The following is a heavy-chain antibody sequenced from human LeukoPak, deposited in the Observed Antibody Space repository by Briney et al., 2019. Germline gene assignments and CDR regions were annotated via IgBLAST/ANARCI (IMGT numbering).Heavy chain of an antibody. V-gene: IGHV1-8*01. CDR2: MNPNSGNT. CDR1: GYTFTSYD. J-gene: IGHJ6*03. Sequence: GASVKVSCKASGYTFTSYDINWVRQATGQGLEWMGWMNPNSGNTGYAQKFQGRVTMTRNTSISTAYMELSRLRSDDTAVYYCAREAYDSGNFRTDYYYMDVWGIGTTVTVSS. D-gene: IGHD3-10*01. CDR3: AREAYDSGNFRTDYYYMDV.